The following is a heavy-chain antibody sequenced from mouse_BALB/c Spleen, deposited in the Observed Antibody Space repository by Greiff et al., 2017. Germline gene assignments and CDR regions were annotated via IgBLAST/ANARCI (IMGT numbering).Heavy chain of an antibody. J-gene: IGHJ2*01. CDR3: ASPIYYDYFDY. V-gene: IGHV14-3*02. Sequence: EVKLQESGAELVKPGASVKLSCTASGFNIKDTYMHWVKQRPEQGLEWIGRIDPANGNTKYDPKFQGKATITADTSSNTAYLQLSSLTSEDTAVYYCASPIYYDYFDYWGQGTTLTVSS. D-gene: IGHD2-1*01. CDR2: IDPANGNT. CDR1: GFNIKDTY.